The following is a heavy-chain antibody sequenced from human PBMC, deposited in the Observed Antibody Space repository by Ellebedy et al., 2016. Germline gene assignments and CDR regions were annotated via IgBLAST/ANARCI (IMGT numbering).Heavy chain of an antibody. CDR1: GFTFSSYA. Sequence: GESLKISCAASGFTFSSYAMHWVRQAPGKGLDWVAVISYDGASNYYADSVKGRFTISRDNSKNTLYLQMNSLRAEDTAVYYCARDGGSYSDSWFDYWGQGTLVTVSS. CDR3: ARDGGSYSDSWFDY. D-gene: IGHD6-13*01. J-gene: IGHJ4*02. CDR2: ISYDGASN. V-gene: IGHV3-30*03.